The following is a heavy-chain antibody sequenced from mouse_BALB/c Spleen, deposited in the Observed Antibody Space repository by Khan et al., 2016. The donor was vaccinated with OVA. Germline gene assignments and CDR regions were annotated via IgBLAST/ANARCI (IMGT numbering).Heavy chain of an antibody. CDR2: INPSTDYT. CDR1: GYTFTSYW. V-gene: IGHV1-7*01. J-gene: IGHJ3*01. CDR3: TNHGSSAAWFTY. Sequence: QVQLKQSGAELAKPGASVKMSCKASGYTFTSYWMHWVKQRPGQGLEWIGYINPSTDYTEYNEKFKDKATLTADKSSSTAYMPLSRMSSDDAADYCCTNHGSSAAWFTYWGQGTLVAVSA. D-gene: IGHD1-1*01.